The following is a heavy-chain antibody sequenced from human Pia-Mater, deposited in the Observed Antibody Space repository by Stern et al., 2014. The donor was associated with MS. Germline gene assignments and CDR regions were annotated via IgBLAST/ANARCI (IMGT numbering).Heavy chain of an antibody. Sequence: QLVESGPGLVKPSETLSLTCAVSGDSISSYTHYWAWIRQPPGKGLEWIGGVYSRGAPYYNPSPNSPVTLSLDTPKNPLSLGLNSGTAADTAVYYCAKHACTGAACPFDLWGQGTLVTVSS. CDR2: VYSRGAP. J-gene: IGHJ4*02. D-gene: IGHD2-8*02. V-gene: IGHV4-39*01. CDR1: GDSISSYTHY. CDR3: AKHACTGAACPFDL.